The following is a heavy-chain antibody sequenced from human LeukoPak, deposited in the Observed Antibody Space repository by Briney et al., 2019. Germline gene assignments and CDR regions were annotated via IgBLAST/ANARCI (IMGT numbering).Heavy chain of an antibody. J-gene: IGHJ4*02. CDR1: GGSISSSSYY. Sequence: PSEPLSLTCTVSGGSISSSSYYWGWIRQPPGKGLEWIVSIYYSGSTYYNPSLKSRVTISVDTSKNQFSLKLSSVTAADTAVYYCARAMATILSSFDYWGQGTLVTVSS. CDR2: IYYSGST. D-gene: IGHD5-24*01. V-gene: IGHV4-39*07. CDR3: ARAMATILSSFDY.